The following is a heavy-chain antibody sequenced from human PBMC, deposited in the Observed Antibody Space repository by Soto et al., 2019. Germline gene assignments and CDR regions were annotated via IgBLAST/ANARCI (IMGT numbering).Heavy chain of an antibody. CDR1: GYTFTSYA. CDR3: ARGQTSSWSRWDSDY. Sequence: ASVKVSCKASGYTFTSYAMHWVRQAPGQRLEWMGWINAGNGNTKYSQKFQGRVTITRDTSASTAYMELSSLRSEDTAVYYCARGQTSSWSRWDSDYWGQGTLVTVSS. J-gene: IGHJ4*02. V-gene: IGHV1-3*01. CDR2: INAGNGNT. D-gene: IGHD6-13*01.